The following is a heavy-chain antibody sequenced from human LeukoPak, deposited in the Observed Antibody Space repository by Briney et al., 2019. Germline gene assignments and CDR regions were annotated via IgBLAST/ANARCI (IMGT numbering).Heavy chain of an antibody. CDR3: ARDGYSYGYYYYGMDV. D-gene: IGHD5-18*01. CDR2: IYSGGST. CDR1: GFSFNTYA. V-gene: IGHV3-66*01. Sequence: GGSQRLSCAASGFSFNTYAMHWARQAPGKGLEWVSVIYSGGSTYYADSVKGRFTISRDNSKNTLYLQMNSLRAEDTAVYYCARDGYSYGYYYYGMDVWGQGTTVTVSS. J-gene: IGHJ6*02.